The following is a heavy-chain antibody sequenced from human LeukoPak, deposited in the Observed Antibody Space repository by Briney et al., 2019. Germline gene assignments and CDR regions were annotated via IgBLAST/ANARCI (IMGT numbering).Heavy chain of an antibody. CDR3: AKSGYNRFDY. V-gene: IGHV3-48*03. CDR2: ISNSGSTI. CDR1: GFTFSNYE. D-gene: IGHD5-24*01. J-gene: IGHJ4*02. Sequence: GGSLRLSCAASGFTFSNYEMNWVRQAPGKGLEWVSYISNSGSTIYYADSVKGRFTISRDNSKNNLYLQMNSLRADDTAVYYCAKSGYNRFDYWGQGTLVTVSS.